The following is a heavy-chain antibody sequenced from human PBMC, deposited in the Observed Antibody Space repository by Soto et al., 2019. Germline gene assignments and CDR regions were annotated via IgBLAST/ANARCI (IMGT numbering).Heavy chain of an antibody. Sequence: PSETLSLTCTVSGGSVSSGSYYWSWVRQPPGKGLKWIGYIYYSGSTKYKSSLKRRVTISVDTSKNQFFLKLTSVTAADTAVYYCARSIEGYYYDTSAYAAGLDHWGQGTLVTVSS. CDR1: GGSVSSGSYY. J-gene: IGHJ4*02. D-gene: IGHD3-22*01. CDR2: IYYSGST. V-gene: IGHV4-61*01. CDR3: ARSIEGYYYDTSAYAAGLDH.